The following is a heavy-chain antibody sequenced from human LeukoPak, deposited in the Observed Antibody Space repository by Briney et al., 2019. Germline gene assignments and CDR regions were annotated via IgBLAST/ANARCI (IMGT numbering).Heavy chain of an antibody. Sequence: SETLSLTCTVSGGSTSSYYWSWIRQPPGKGLEWIGYIYYSGSTNYNPSLKSRVTISVDTSKNQFSLKLSSVTAADTAVYYCARRSMVRGVIFDYWGQGTLVTVSS. V-gene: IGHV4-59*01. CDR1: GGSTSSYY. CDR3: ARRSMVRGVIFDY. CDR2: IYYSGST. J-gene: IGHJ4*02. D-gene: IGHD3-10*01.